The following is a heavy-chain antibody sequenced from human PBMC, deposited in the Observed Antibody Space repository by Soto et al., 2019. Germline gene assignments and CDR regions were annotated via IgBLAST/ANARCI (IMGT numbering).Heavy chain of an antibody. CDR1: GVSLSSSSW. CDR2: IYYSGST. D-gene: IGHD4-17*01. V-gene: IGHV4-4*02. Sequence: SETLSLTSAVSGVSLSSSSWLRWVRQPPGKALEWLGEIYYSGSTKYNPSLNSRVTISADQSKNDFSLRLSSVTAADTAVYYCVHHGGDPYYHDFWGQGMLVTVSS. J-gene: IGHJ4*02. CDR3: VHHGGDPYYHDF.